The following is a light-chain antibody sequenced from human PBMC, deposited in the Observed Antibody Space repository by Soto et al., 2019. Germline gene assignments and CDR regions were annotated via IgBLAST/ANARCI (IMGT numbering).Light chain of an antibody. CDR2: DAS. V-gene: IGKV3-11*01. J-gene: IGKJ5*01. CDR3: QQRSIWPLP. CDR1: QSVISF. Sequence: EIVLTPSPATLSLSPGERATLYCRASQSVISFFAWYQQKPGQAPRLLIYDASNSATGIPARFSGSGYGTAFTLTLSSLEAADFAVYYCQQRSIWPLPFGQGTRLEIK.